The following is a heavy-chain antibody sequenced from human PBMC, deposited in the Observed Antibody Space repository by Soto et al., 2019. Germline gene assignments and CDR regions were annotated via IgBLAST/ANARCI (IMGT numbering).Heavy chain of an antibody. D-gene: IGHD3-10*01. CDR2: INHSGST. CDR1: GGAFSGYY. Sequence: SETLSLTCAVYGGAFSGYYWSWIRQRPGKGLEWIGEINHSGSTNYNPSLKSRVTISVDTSKNQFSLKLSSVTAADTAVYYCARGRVTMVRGKNYYMDVWGKGTTVT. V-gene: IGHV4-34*01. CDR3: ARGRVTMVRGKNYYMDV. J-gene: IGHJ6*03.